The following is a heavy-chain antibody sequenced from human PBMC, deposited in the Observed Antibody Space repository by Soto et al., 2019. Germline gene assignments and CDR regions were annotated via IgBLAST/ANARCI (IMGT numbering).Heavy chain of an antibody. Sequence: QVQLVQSGAEVKKPGSSVKVSCKASGGTFSSYAISWVRQAPGQGLEWMGGFIPIFGTANYAQKFQGRVTITADKSTSTAYMELSSLRSEDTAVYYCARILYYDSSGYRNDAFDIWGQGTMVTVSS. J-gene: IGHJ3*02. CDR2: FIPIFGTA. D-gene: IGHD3-22*01. CDR1: GGTFSSYA. V-gene: IGHV1-69*06. CDR3: ARILYYDSSGYRNDAFDI.